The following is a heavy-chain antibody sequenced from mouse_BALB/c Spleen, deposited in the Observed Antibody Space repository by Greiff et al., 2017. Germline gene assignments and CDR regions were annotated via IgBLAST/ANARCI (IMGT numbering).Heavy chain of an antibody. D-gene: IGHD4-1*01. J-gene: IGHJ2*01. V-gene: IGHV3-6*02. Sequence: EVKLVESGPGLVKPSQSLSLTCSVTGYSITSGYYWNWIRQFPGNKLEWMGYISYDGSNNYNPSLKNRISITRDTSRNQFFLKLNSVTTEDTATYYCARDPDWDFYFDYWGQGTTLTVSS. CDR3: ARDPDWDFYFDY. CDR1: GYSITSGYY. CDR2: ISYDGSN.